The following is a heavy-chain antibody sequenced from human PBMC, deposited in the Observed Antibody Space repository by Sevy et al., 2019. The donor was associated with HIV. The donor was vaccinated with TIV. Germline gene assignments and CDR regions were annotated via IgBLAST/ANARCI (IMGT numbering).Heavy chain of an antibody. D-gene: IGHD2-15*01. V-gene: IGHV4-30-2*01. Sequence: SETLSLTCAVSGGSINSGGYSWSWIRQPPGKGLEWIGYVYHSGTTYYNPSLKSRVTISLDASKKQVYLKMNSVTAADTATYFCARGPLVVRVAGATLAYHMDVWGQGTTVTVSS. CDR2: VYHSGTT. CDR1: GGSINSGGYS. CDR3: ARGPLVVRVAGATLAYHMDV. J-gene: IGHJ6*02.